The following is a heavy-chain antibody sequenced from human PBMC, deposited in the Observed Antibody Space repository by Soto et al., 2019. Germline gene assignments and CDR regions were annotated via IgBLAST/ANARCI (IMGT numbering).Heavy chain of an antibody. CDR3: ARDQQMGRLDP. V-gene: IGHV4-59*01. J-gene: IGHJ5*02. CDR1: GGSISSYY. D-gene: IGHD2-15*01. Sequence: SETLCLTCSVSGGSISSYYWSWIRKPPGKGLEWIGYVYYTGTTKYNPSLKSRLTISVDTSKNQFSLRLNSVTAADTAIYYCARDQQMGRLDPWGQGTLVTVSS. CDR2: VYYTGTT.